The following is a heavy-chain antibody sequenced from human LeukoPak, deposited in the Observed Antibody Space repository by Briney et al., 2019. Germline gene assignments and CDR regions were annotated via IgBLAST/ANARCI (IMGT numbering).Heavy chain of an antibody. CDR2: IYYSGST. J-gene: IGHJ4*02. CDR1: GGSISSSSYY. V-gene: IGHV4-39*07. Sequence: SETLSLTCTVSGGSISSSSYYWGWIRQPPGKGLEWIGSIYYSGSTYYNPSPKSRVTISVDTSKNQFSLKLSSVTAADTAVYYCARDLGATQFDYWGQGTLVTVSS. CDR3: ARDLGATQFDY. D-gene: IGHD1-26*01.